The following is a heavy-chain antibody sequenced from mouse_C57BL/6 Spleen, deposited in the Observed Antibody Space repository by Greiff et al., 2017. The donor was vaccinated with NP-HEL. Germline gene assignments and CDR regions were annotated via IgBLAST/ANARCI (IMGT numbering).Heavy chain of an antibody. CDR3: TREGYYYGSSTYWYFDV. CDR1: GYTFTDYE. D-gene: IGHD1-1*01. V-gene: IGHV1-15*01. CDR2: IDPETGGT. J-gene: IGHJ1*03. Sequence: VKLMESGAELVRPGASVTLSCKASGYTFTDYEMHWVKQTPVHGLEWIGAIDPETGGTAYNQKFKGKAILTADKSSSTAYMELRSLTSEDSAVYYSTREGYYYGSSTYWYFDVWGTGTTVTVAS.